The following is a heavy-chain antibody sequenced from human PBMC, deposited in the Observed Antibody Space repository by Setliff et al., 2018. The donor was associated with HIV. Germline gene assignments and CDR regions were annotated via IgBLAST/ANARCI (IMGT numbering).Heavy chain of an antibody. V-gene: IGHV4-28*03. CDR2: IYYNGNT. CDR3: AREIYGGNSRPFDY. J-gene: IGHJ4*02. Sequence: SETLSLTCAVSGYSISSSNWWGWIRQPPGKGLAWIGYIYYNGNTNYNPSLKSRGTISVDTSKNQFSLKLTSVTAADTAVYYCAREIYGGNSRPFDYWGQGTLVTVSS. CDR1: GYSISSSNW. D-gene: IGHD4-17*01.